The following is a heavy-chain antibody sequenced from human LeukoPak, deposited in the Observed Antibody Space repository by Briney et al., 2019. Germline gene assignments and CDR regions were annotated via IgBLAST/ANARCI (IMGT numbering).Heavy chain of an antibody. CDR2: ISWNSGSI. D-gene: IGHD6-6*01. CDR3: AKDNGERYSSSEFDY. V-gene: IGHV3-9*01. CDR1: GFTFDDYA. J-gene: IGHJ4*02. Sequence: GRSLRLSCAASGFTFDDYAMHWVRQAPGKGLAWVSGISWNSGSIGYADSVKGRFTISRDNAKNSLYLHMNSLRAEDTALYYCAKDNGERYSSSEFDYWGKGTLVTVSS.